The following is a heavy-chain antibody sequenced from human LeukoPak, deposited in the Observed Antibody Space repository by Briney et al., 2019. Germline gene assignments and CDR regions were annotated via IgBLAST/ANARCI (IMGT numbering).Heavy chain of an antibody. CDR3: ARDTLGYCSGGSCYSRAFDI. CDR2: INPNSGGT. D-gene: IGHD2-15*01. CDR1: GYTFTGYY. Sequence: ASVKVSCKASGYTFTGYYMHWLRQAPGQGLEWMGWINPNSGGTIYAQKFQGRVTMTRDTSIRTAYMELSRLRSDDTAVYYCARDTLGYCSGGSCYSRAFDIWGPGTMVTVSS. J-gene: IGHJ3*02. V-gene: IGHV1-2*02.